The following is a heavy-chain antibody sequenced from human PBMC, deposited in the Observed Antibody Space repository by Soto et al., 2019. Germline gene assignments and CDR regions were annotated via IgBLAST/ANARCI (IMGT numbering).Heavy chain of an antibody. J-gene: IGHJ4*02. CDR1: GFTFSDYA. V-gene: IGHV3-48*01. D-gene: IGHD3-3*01. Sequence: EVQLVESGGALAQPGGSLRLSCAASGFTFSDYAMNWVRQAPGKGLEWISYINGRSNVINYADSLRGRFTISRDNAKNSLYLQITSLRVEDTAVYYCALNFRSGYMFFDYWGQGTLVTVSS. CDR3: ALNFRSGYMFFDY. CDR2: INGRSNVI.